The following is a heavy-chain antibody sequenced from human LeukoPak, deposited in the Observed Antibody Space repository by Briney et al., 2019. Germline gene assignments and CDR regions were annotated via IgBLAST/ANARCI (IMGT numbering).Heavy chain of an antibody. D-gene: IGHD3-3*01. CDR3: ARDGVVTPYYFDY. J-gene: IGHJ4*02. CDR1: GYFFTSYG. Sequence: ASVKVSCKTSGYFFTSYGISWVPQTPGQGLEWRGWISGYSGDPNYAQKLQGRVTMTTDTSTSTAYMELRSLRSDDTAVYYCARDGVVTPYYFDYWGQGTPVTVSS. V-gene: IGHV1-18*01. CDR2: ISGYSGDP.